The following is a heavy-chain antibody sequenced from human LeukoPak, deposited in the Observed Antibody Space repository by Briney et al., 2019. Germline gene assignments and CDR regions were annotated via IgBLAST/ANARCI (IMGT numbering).Heavy chain of an antibody. D-gene: IGHD6-19*01. V-gene: IGHV1-69*01. CDR2: IIPIFGTA. J-gene: IGHJ6*02. Sequence: AASVKVSCKASGGTFSSYAISWVRQAPGQGLEWMGGIIPIFGTANYAQKFQGRVTITADESTSTAYMELSSLRSEDTAVYYCARLRSSGRMNMDVWGQGTTVTVSS. CDR1: GGTFSSYA. CDR3: ARLRSSGRMNMDV.